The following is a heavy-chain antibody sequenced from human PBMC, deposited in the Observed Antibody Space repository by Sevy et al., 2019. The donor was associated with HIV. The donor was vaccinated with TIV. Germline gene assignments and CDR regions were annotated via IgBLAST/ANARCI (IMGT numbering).Heavy chain of an antibody. CDR1: GFTFSKYS. Sequence: GGSLRLSCAASGFTFSKYSMSWVRQPPGKGLEWVSTFSFGGGEINYADSVKGRFTISRDNSKSSVYLQMNNLRPEDTAVYYCARAGCTTPHDCWGQGTLVTVSS. J-gene: IGHJ4*02. CDR3: ARAGCTTPHDC. D-gene: IGHD2-8*01. V-gene: IGHV3-23*01. CDR2: FSFGGGEI.